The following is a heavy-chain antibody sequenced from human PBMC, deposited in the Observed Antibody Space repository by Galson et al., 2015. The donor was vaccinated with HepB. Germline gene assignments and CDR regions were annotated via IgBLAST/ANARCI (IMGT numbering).Heavy chain of an antibody. V-gene: IGHV7-4-1*02. CDR2: INTNTGYS. J-gene: IGHJ4*02. D-gene: IGHD3-3*01. Sequence: SVKVSCKASGYTFTSYAMNRVRQAPGQGLEWMGWINTNTGYSTYAQGFTGRFVFSLDTSVSTAYLQISSLKAEDTAVYYCARGVGDFWSGYYHPSPGNWGQGTLVTVSS. CDR1: GYTFTSYA. CDR3: ARGVGDFWSGYYHPSPGN.